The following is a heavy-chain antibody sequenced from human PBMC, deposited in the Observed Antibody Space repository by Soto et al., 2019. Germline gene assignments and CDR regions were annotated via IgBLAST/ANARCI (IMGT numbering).Heavy chain of an antibody. CDR2: INSDGSRT. J-gene: IGHJ4*02. V-gene: IGHV3-74*01. CDR3: ARVSVGAYYFDY. CDR1: GFIFSSYW. D-gene: IGHD1-26*01. Sequence: EVQLVESGGGLAQPGGSLRLSCAASGFIFSSYWMHWVRQAPGKGVVWVSRINSDGSRTSYADSVKGRFTISRDNAKNTLNLQMNSLRAEDTAVYYCARVSVGAYYFDYWGQGILVTVSS.